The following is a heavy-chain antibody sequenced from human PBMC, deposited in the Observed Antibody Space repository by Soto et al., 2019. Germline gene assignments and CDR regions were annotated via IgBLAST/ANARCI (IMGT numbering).Heavy chain of an antibody. Sequence: GGSRRLSCAASGFTFRTYTMNWVRQAPGKGLEWGSGVSASGLNTDYADPVKGRFYISRDNSKNTVSLHMNSLRAEDTALYYCVKDRPRRTSGYFFDYWSQGTPVTVSS. CDR1: GFTFRTYT. V-gene: IGHV3-23*01. D-gene: IGHD1-1*01. CDR3: VKDRPRRTSGYFFDY. J-gene: IGHJ4*02. CDR2: VSASGLNT.